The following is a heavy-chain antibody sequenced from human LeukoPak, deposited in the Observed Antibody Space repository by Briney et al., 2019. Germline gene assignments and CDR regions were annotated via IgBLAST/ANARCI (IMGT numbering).Heavy chain of an antibody. J-gene: IGHJ6*02. CDR2: ISSSSSYI. CDR3: ARPISVAGTRNYYYYGMDV. CDR1: GFTSSDYY. D-gene: IGHD6-19*01. V-gene: IGHV3-21*01. Sequence: GGSLRLSCAASGFTSSDYYMDWVRQAPGKGLEWVSSISSSSSYIYYADSVKGRFTISRDNAKNSPYLQMNSLRAEDTAVYYCARPISVAGTRNYYYYGMDVWGHGTTVTVSS.